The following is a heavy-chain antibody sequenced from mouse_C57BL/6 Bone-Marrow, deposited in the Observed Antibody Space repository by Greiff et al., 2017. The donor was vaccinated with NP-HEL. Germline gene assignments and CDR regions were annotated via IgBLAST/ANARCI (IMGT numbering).Heavy chain of an antibody. J-gene: IGHJ3*01. CDR3: ANDAWFAY. Sequence: VQLQQSGPELVKPGASVKISCKASGYTFTDYYMNWVKQSHGKSLEWIGDINPNNGGTSYNQKFKGKATLTVDKSSSTAYMELRSLTSEDSAVYYCANDAWFAYWGQGTLVTVSA. CDR1: GYTFTDYY. D-gene: IGHD2-12*01. V-gene: IGHV1-26*01. CDR2: INPNNGGT.